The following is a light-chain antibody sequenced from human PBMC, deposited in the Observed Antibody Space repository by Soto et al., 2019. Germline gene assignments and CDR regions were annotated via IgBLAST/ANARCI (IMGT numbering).Light chain of an antibody. V-gene: IGLV7-43*01. CDR1: TGAVTNDNY. CDR2: SAD. J-gene: IGLJ2*01. CDR3: LLYFGGAQI. Sequence: TVVTQEPSLTVSPGGTVTLTCASSTGAVTNDNYPNWLQQKPGQAPRGLIYSADNRHSWTPARFSGSLLGGKAALTLSGVQPEDEGDYYCLLYFGGAQIFGGGTKLTVL.